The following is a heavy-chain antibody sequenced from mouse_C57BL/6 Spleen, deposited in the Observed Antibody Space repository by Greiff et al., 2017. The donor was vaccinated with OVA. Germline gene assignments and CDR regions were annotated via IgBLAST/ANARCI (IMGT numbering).Heavy chain of an antibody. D-gene: IGHD2-3*01. CDR1: GFNIKNTY. Sequence: VQLKESVAELVRPGASVKLSCTASGFNIKNTYMHWVKQRPEQGLEWIGRIDPANGNTKYAPKFQGKATITADTSSNTAYLQLSSLTSEDTAIYYCASDDGYYEAWFAYWGQGTLVTVSA. J-gene: IGHJ3*01. CDR3: ASDDGYYEAWFAY. CDR2: IDPANGNT. V-gene: IGHV14-3*01.